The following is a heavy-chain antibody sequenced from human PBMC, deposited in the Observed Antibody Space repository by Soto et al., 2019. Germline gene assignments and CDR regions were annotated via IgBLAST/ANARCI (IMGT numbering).Heavy chain of an antibody. Sequence: LXXSCVVSGLTFRSNWMTLVPRSQRPIPYKGLEWLAVISYDGSNKYYADSVKGRFTISRDNSKNTLYLQMNSLRAQDTAVYNCAKHPGYSYGPNWVDPSGRANLVTLS. CDR1: GLTFRSNW. CDR2: ISYDGSNK. V-gene: IGHV3-30*18. CDR3: AKHPGYSYGPNWVDP. J-gene: IGHJ5*02. D-gene: IGHD5-18*01.